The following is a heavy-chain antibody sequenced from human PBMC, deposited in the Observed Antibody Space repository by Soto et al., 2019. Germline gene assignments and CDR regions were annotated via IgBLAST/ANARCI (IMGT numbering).Heavy chain of an antibody. Sequence: PSETLSLTCTVSGGSISSGDYHWSWIRQPPGKGLEWFGYIYYSGSTYYNPSLKSRVTTSLDTSKNQLSLTLSSVTAADTAVYYCARAGVVDWNFPGADNMRYYYGMDVWGQGTTVTVSS. J-gene: IGHJ6*02. V-gene: IGHV4-30-4*08. CDR2: IYYSGST. D-gene: IGHD1-7*01. CDR3: ARAGVVDWNFPGADNMRYYYGMDV. CDR1: GGSISSGDYH.